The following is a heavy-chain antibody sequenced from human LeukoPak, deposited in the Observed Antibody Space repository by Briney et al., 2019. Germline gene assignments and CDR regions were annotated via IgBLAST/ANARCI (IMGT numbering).Heavy chain of an antibody. CDR1: GYTFTSYD. CDR2: MNPNSGNT. J-gene: IGHJ4*02. D-gene: IGHD1-26*01. Sequence: ASVKVSCKASGYTFTSYDINWVRQATGQGLEWMGWMNPNSGNTGYAQKFQGRVTMTRNTSISTAYMELSSLRSEDTAVYYCARNIGGSTDFHYWGQGTLVTVSS. CDR3: ARNIGGSTDFHY. V-gene: IGHV1-8*01.